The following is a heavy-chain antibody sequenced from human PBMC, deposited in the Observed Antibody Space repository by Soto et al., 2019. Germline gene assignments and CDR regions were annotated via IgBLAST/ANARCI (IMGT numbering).Heavy chain of an antibody. CDR3: ASIYGSGYSYYYGMDV. CDR2: IYYSGST. D-gene: IGHD3-3*01. Sequence: SETLSLTCTVSGGSISSSSYYWGWIRQPPGKGLEWIGSIYYSGSTYYNPSLKSRVTISVDTSKNQFSLKLSSVTAADTAVYYCASIYGSGYSYYYGMDVWGQGTTLTVSS. J-gene: IGHJ6*02. V-gene: IGHV4-39*01. CDR1: GGSISSSSYY.